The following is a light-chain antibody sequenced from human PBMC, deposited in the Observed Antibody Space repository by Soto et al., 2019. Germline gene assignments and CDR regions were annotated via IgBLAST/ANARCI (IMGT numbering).Light chain of an antibody. J-gene: IGKJ1*01. CDR3: QQFDSSVT. CDR2: GAS. Sequence: EIVLTHSPGSLSLSPGERATLSCRASQSVSSTFFAWYQQRPGQAPRLLMYGASSRATGIPERFSGSGSGTDFTLTISRLEPEDFAVYYCQQFDSSVTFGQGTKVKIK. CDR1: QSVSSTF. V-gene: IGKV3-20*01.